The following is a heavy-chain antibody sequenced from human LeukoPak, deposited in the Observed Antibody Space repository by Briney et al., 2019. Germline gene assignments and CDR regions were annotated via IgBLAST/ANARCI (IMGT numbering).Heavy chain of an antibody. CDR3: ERAADARSGMDV. D-gene: IGHD1-14*01. V-gene: IGHV1-2*02. CDR2: INPNNGGA. Sequence: ASVKVSCKASGYTFTGYYMHWVRQAPGQGLEWMGWINPNNGGAKYAQKFQGRVTMTRDTSISTAYIELSSLICDDTAVYYCERAADARSGMDVWGQGTTVTVSS. J-gene: IGHJ6*02. CDR1: GYTFTGYY.